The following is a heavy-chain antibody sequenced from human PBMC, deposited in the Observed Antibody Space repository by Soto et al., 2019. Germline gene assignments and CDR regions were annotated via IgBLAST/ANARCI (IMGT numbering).Heavy chain of an antibody. CDR3: ASTAYGDL. CDR1: GVSISSYD. J-gene: IGHJ6*04. V-gene: IGHV4-59*01. CDR2: IYYSGST. D-gene: IGHD4-17*01. Sequence: PSETLSLTCAVSGVSISSYDWSWIRQPPGKGLEWIGYIYYSGSTNYNPSLNSRVTISVDTSKNQCSLKLTSVTDEDTAVDYCASTAYGDLCCKGTTLIASS.